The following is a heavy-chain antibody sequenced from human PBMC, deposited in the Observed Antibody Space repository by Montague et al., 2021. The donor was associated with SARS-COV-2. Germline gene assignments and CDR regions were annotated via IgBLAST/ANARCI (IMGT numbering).Heavy chain of an antibody. V-gene: IGHV3-11*05. Sequence: SLRLSCAASGFTFSDFHMSWIRQAPGTGLEWVSYISSGSSSTKFADSVKGRFTISRDNAENSLYLQMNSLRVEDTAVYYCARGLRYHHYVMDVWGQGTTVTVSS. CDR1: GFTFSDFH. CDR2: ISSGSSST. J-gene: IGHJ6*02. D-gene: IGHD3-16*01. CDR3: ARGLRYHHYVMDV.